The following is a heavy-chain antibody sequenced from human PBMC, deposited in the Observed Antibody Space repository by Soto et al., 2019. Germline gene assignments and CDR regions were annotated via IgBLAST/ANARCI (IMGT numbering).Heavy chain of an antibody. Sequence: QLQLQESGSGLVKPSQTLSLTCAVSGGSISSGGYSCNWIRQPPGKGLVWIGYIYDSGSTYYTPSLKGRVTISVDRSQNQFSLKLSSVTAADTAVYYCARGVTTVTTFDYWGQGTLVTVSS. CDR1: GGSISSGGYS. J-gene: IGHJ4*02. V-gene: IGHV4-30-2*01. D-gene: IGHD4-17*01. CDR2: IYDSGST. CDR3: ARGVTTVTTFDY.